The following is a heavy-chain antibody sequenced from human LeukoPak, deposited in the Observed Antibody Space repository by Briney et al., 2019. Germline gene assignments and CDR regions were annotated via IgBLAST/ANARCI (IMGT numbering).Heavy chain of an antibody. J-gene: IGHJ4*02. CDR3: AHSPGITIFGVVILGGNFDY. Sequence: ESGPTLVNPTQTLTLTCTFSGFSLSTSGVGVGWIRQPPGKALEWLALIYWNDDKRYSPSLKSRLTITKDTSKNQVVLTMTNMDPVDTATYYCAHSPGITIFGVVILGGNFDYWGQGTLVTVSS. CDR2: IYWNDDK. V-gene: IGHV2-5*01. D-gene: IGHD3-3*01. CDR1: GFSLSTSGVG.